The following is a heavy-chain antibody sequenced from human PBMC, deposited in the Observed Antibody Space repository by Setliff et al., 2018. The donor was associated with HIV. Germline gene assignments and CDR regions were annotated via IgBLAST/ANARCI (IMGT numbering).Heavy chain of an antibody. Sequence: PGESLKISCTASGFAFGDFPMSWVRQAPGKGLEWVGFIRSQDYGGSTEYAASVKGRFAISRDDSKSIAYLQMNSLKTEDTAVYYCTRDKGYAFDIWGQGTMVTVSS. J-gene: IGHJ3*02. D-gene: IGHD5-18*01. CDR1: GFAFGDFP. V-gene: IGHV3-49*04. CDR3: TRDKGYAFDI. CDR2: IRSQDYGGST.